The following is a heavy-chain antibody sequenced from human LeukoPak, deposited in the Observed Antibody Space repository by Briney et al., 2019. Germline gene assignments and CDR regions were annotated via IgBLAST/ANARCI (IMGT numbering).Heavy chain of an antibody. CDR1: GASISSYY. Sequence: PSETLSLTCSVSGASISSYYWTWIRQPPGKGLEWIGYIFYSGSTNYNPSLKSRVTISEDTSKNQFSLKLSSVTAADTAVYYCARNKPSDFGFRPTPIGYFDLWGRGTLVSVSS. CDR2: IFYSGST. D-gene: IGHD1/OR15-1a*01. V-gene: IGHV4-59*01. J-gene: IGHJ2*01. CDR3: ARNKPSDFGFRPTPIGYFDL.